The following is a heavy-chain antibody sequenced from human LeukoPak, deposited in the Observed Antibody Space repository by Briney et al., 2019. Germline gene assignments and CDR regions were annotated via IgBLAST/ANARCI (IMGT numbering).Heavy chain of an antibody. D-gene: IGHD2-21*02. CDR2: IYYSGST. V-gene: IGHV4-39*07. J-gene: IGHJ4*02. CDR3: ARDSWHIVVVTAIRYFDY. CDR1: GGSISSSSYY. Sequence: PSETLSLTCTVSGGSISSSSYYWGWLRQPPGKGLEWIGSIYYSGSTYYNPSLKSRVTISVDTSKNQFSLKLSSVTAADTAVYYCARDSWHIVVVTAIRYFDYWGQGTLVTVSS.